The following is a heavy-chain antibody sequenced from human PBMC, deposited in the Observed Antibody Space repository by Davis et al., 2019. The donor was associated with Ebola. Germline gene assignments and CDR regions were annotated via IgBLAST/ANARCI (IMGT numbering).Heavy chain of an antibody. V-gene: IGHV3-30*03. D-gene: IGHD1-26*01. CDR1: GFSLNDNS. J-gene: IGHJ3*02. CDR3: ARGGYVGAPDDAFDI. CDR2: LSYDGSNK. Sequence: PGGSLRLSCEASGFSLNDNSVNWVRQAPGTGLERVSVLSYDGSNKSYADSVKGRFTISRDNAKNSLYRQMNSLRAEDTAVYYCARGGYVGAPDDAFDIWGQGTMVTVSS.